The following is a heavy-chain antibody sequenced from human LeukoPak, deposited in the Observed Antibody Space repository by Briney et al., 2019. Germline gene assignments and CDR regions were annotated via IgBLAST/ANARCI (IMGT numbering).Heavy chain of an antibody. Sequence: SENLSLTCTVSGGSISSYYWSWVRQPPGKGLEWIGYIYYSGSTNYNPSLKSRVTISVDTSKNQFSLKLSSVTAADTAVYYCARLYYGDDYWGQGTLVTVSS. CDR3: ARLYYGDDY. V-gene: IGHV4-59*01. D-gene: IGHD3-22*01. CDR1: GGSISSYY. CDR2: IYYSGST. J-gene: IGHJ4*02.